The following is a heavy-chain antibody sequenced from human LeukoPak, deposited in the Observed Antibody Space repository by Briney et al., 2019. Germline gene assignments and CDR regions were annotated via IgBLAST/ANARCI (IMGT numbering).Heavy chain of an antibody. D-gene: IGHD3-10*01. Sequence: GGSLRLSCAASGFTFSSYAMSWVRQAPGKGLEWVSAISGSGGSTYYADSVKGRFTISRDNSKNTLYLQMNSLRAEDTAVYYCANRYGSGSYPNYFDHWGQGTLVTVSS. J-gene: IGHJ4*02. CDR1: GFTFSSYA. V-gene: IGHV3-23*01. CDR3: ANRYGSGSYPNYFDH. CDR2: ISGSGGST.